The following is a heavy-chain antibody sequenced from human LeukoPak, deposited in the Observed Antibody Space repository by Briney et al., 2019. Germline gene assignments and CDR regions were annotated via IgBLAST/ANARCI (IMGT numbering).Heavy chain of an antibody. CDR2: INPNTAGT. J-gene: IGHJ6*03. Sequence: GASVKVSCKASGYTFTGYYFHWVRQGPGQGLEWMGWINPNTAGTNYAQKFLGGVTLTWDTSISTAYMELNRLTSDDTAVYYCATSAGDYRAGHYYYMGVWGKGTSVTVSS. D-gene: IGHD4-11*01. CDR1: GYTFTGYY. V-gene: IGHV1-2*02. CDR3: ATSAGDYRAGHYYYMGV.